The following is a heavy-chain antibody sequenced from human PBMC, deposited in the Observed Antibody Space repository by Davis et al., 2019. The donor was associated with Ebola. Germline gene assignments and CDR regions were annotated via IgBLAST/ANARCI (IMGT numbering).Heavy chain of an antibody. CDR1: GGSFGGYY. CDR3: ARSSLWPSGSFDC. J-gene: IGHJ4*02. Sequence: MPSETLSLTCAVYGGSFGGYYWSLIRQPPGKGLEWIGEINHSGSTNYNPSLKSRVTISVDSSKNQFSLKLESVTAADTAVYYCARSSLWPSGSFDCWGQGTLVTVSS. D-gene: IGHD3-3*01. CDR2: INHSGST. V-gene: IGHV4-34*01.